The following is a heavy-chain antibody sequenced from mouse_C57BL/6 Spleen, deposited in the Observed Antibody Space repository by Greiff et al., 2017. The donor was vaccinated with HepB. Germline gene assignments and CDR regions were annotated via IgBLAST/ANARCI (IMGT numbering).Heavy chain of an antibody. J-gene: IGHJ1*03. V-gene: IGHV1-72*01. CDR1: GYIFTSYW. D-gene: IGHD2-3*01. CDR3: ARRNYDGYYGWYFDV. CDR2: IDPNSGGT. Sequence: QVQLQQPGAELVKPGASVKLSCKASGYIFTSYWMHWVKQRPGRGLEWIGRIDPNSGGTKYNEKFKSKATLTVDKPSSTAYMQLSSLTSEDSAVYYCARRNYDGYYGWYFDVWGTGTTVTVSS.